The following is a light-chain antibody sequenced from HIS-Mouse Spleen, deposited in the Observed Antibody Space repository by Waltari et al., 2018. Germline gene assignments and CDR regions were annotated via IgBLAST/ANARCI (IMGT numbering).Light chain of an antibody. CDR3: VLYMGSGIWV. CDR2: ITN. Sequence: QTVVTQEPSFSVSPGGTVTLTCGLSSGSVSTSYYPSWYQQTPGQAPRTLLYITNTRSSGVPDRFSGSILGNKAALTITGAQADDESDYYCVLYMGSGIWVFGGGTKLTVL. V-gene: IGLV8-61*01. J-gene: IGLJ3*02. CDR1: SGSVSTSYY.